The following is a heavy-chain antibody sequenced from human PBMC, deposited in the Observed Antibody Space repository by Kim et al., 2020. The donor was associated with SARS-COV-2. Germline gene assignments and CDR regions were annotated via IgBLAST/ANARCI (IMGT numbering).Heavy chain of an antibody. CDR2: INPNSGGT. Sequence: ASVKVSCKASGYTFTGYYMHWVRQAPGQGLEWMGWINPNSGGTNYAQKFQGRVTMTRDTSISTAYMELSRLRSDDTAVYYCARDPTPSEINSLVVPAAMPDNWFDPWGQGTLVTVSS. V-gene: IGHV1-2*02. CDR3: ARDPTPSEINSLVVPAAMPDNWFDP. J-gene: IGHJ5*02. CDR1: GYTFTGYY. D-gene: IGHD2-2*01.